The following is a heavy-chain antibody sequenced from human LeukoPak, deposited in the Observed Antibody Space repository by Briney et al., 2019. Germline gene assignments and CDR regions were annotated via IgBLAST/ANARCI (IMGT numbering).Heavy chain of an antibody. CDR3: ARAAASSHFDH. J-gene: IGHJ4*02. CDR2: MNANNGAT. Sequence: ASVKVSCKTSGYTFSDYYIHWVRQAPGQGLEWMAWMNANNGATDSSQRFQDRVTVTRDTSITTAYMELHSLRSDDTAVYYCARAAASSHFDHWGQGTLVTVSS. D-gene: IGHD2-2*01. V-gene: IGHV1-2*02. CDR1: GYTFSDYY.